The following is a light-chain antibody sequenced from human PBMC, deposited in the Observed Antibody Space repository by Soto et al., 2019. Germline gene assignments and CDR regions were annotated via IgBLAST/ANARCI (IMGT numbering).Light chain of an antibody. J-gene: IGKJ5*01. Sequence: DITMSQSPATLSGSVGDRVTITCRASQTISSCLAWYQQKPGKAPKLLIYKASTLKSGVPSRFSGSGSGTEFTLTISSLQPDDFATYYCQQYHTSSITFGQGTRLEIK. CDR1: QTISSC. V-gene: IGKV1-5*03. CDR2: KAS. CDR3: QQYHTSSIT.